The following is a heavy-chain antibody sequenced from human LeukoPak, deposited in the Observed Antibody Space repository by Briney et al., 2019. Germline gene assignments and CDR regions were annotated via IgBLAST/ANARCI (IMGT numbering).Heavy chain of an antibody. V-gene: IGHV1-69*05. CDR2: IIPIFGTA. J-gene: IGHJ5*02. CDR1: GGTFSSYA. Sequence: APVKVSCKASGGTFSSYAISWVRQAPGQGLEWMGGIIPIFGTANYAQKFQGRVTITTDESTSTAYMELSSLRSEDTAVYYCASILGYGGNSGDWFDPWGQGTLVTVSS. CDR3: ASILGYGGNSGDWFDP. D-gene: IGHD4-23*01.